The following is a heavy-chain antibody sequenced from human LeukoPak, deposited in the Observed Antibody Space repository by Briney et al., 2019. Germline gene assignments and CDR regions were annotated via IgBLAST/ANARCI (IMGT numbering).Heavy chain of an antibody. CDR2: IKSKTDGGTT. J-gene: IGHJ4*02. Sequence: GGSLRLSCAASGLTFSNAWMSWVRQAPGKGLEWVGRIKSKTDGGTTDYAAPVKGRFTISRDDSKNTLYLQMNSLKTEDTAVYYCTAQKWELPIDYWGQGTLVTVSS. CDR3: TAQKWELPIDY. V-gene: IGHV3-15*01. CDR1: GLTFSNAW. D-gene: IGHD1-26*01.